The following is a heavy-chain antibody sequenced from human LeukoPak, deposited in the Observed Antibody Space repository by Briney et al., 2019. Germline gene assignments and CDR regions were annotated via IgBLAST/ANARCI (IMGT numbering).Heavy chain of an antibody. CDR3: AKATTVTPRTPLDY. D-gene: IGHD4-17*01. Sequence: KPGGSLRLSCAASGFTFSGYSMNWVRQAPGKGLEWVSSISSSSSYIYYADSVKGRFTISRDNAKNSLYLQMNSLRAEDTALYYCAKATTVTPRTPLDYWGQGTLVTVSS. V-gene: IGHV3-21*04. CDR2: ISSSSSYI. CDR1: GFTFSGYS. J-gene: IGHJ4*02.